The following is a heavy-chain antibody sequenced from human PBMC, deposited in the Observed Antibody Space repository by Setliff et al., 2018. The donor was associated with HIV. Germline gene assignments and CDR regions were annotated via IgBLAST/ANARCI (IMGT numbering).Heavy chain of an antibody. D-gene: IGHD4-4*01. CDR3: ASMYSNHGRYYYYYMDV. Sequence: SETLSLTCTVSGGSISSSVYYWSWIRQHPGKGPEWIGYIYYSGSTYYNPSLKSRLTMSVDTSKNQFPLRLTSVTAADTAVYYCASMYSNHGRYYYYYMDVWGKGATVTVSS. J-gene: IGHJ6*03. CDR2: IYYSGST. V-gene: IGHV4-31*03. CDR1: GGSISSSVYY.